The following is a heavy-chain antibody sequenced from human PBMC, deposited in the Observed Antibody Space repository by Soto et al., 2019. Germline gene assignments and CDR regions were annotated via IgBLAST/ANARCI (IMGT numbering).Heavy chain of an antibody. V-gene: IGHV3-30*18. CDR1: GFTFSSSG. D-gene: IGHD1-20*01. CDR3: AKEFHSWNYFDY. CDR2: ISYDGSNK. J-gene: IGHJ4*02. Sequence: GGSLRLSCAASGFTFSSSGMHWVRQAPGKELEWVAVISYDGSNKFYADSVKGRFTISRDNFRNTLYLQMNSLRAEDTAVYYCAKEFHSWNYFDYWGQGTLVTVSS.